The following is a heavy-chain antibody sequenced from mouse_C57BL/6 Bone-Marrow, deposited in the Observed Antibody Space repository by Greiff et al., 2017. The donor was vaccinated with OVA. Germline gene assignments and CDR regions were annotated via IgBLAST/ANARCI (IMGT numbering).Heavy chain of an antibody. V-gene: IGHV1-81*01. CDR3: AREGYYGSSYWFAY. CDR2: IYPRSGNT. CDR1: GYTFTSYG. D-gene: IGHD1-1*01. J-gene: IGHJ3*01. Sequence: QVQLKQSGAELARPGASVKLSCKASGYTFTSYGISWVKQRTGQGLEWIGEIYPRSGNTYYNEKFKGKATLTADKSSSTAYMELRSLTSEDSAVYFCAREGYYGSSYWFAYWGQGTLVTVSA.